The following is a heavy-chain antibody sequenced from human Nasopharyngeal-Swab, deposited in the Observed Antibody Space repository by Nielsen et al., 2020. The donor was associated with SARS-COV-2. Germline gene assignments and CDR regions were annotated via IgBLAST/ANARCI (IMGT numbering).Heavy chain of an antibody. V-gene: IGHV3-21*01. CDR2: MSSTGSYI. J-gene: IGHJ4*02. Sequence: VRQAPGKGLEWVSYMSSTGSYIYYADSVKGRFTISRDNAKNSLYLQMNNLRAEDTAVYYCAREVSSSIDHWGQGTLVTVSS. CDR3: AREVSSSIDH.